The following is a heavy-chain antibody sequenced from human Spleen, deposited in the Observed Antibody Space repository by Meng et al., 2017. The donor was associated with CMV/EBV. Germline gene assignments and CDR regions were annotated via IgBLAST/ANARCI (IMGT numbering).Heavy chain of an antibody. CDR2: ISYDGSNK. D-gene: IGHD3-22*01. CDR1: GFTFSSYA. CDR3: ARDKYYYDSSGCIDY. V-gene: IGHV3-30-3*01. Sequence: QVQLVESGXGVVQPGRSLRLACAASGFTFSSYAMHWVRQAPGKGLEWVAVISYDGSNKYYADSVKGRFTISRDNSKNTLYLQMNSLRAEDTAVYYCARDKYYYDSSGCIDYWGQGTLVTVSS. J-gene: IGHJ4*02.